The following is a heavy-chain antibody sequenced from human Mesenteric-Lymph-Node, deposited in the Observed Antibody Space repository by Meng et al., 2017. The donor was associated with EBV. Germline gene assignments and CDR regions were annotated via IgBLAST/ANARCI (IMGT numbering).Heavy chain of an antibody. J-gene: IGHJ4*02. D-gene: IGHD1-26*01. V-gene: IGHV1-18*01. CDR2: ISGHYGNT. CDR3: ARDGGAGGAKAY. Sequence: QVQLVQPGAEVKKPGASVKVSCKASGYTFTSYGLSWVRQAPGQGLEWMGWISGHYGNTNYAQKFQGRVSVTTDTSTNTAYMELRSLKSDDTAVYYCARDGGAGGAKAYWGQGTLVTVAS. CDR1: GYTFTSYG.